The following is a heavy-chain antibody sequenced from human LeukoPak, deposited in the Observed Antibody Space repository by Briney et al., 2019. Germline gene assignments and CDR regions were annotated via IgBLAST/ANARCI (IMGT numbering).Heavy chain of an antibody. Sequence: SETLSLTCTVSGGSISSSSYYWGWIRQPPGKGLEWIGYGHYSGSPNYNPSLKSRVTISVATSKNQFSLKLSSVTAADTAVYYCAAYSRVPVTYHLPYWGQGALVTVSS. CDR2: GHYSGSP. J-gene: IGHJ4*02. D-gene: IGHD2-21*01. V-gene: IGHV4-61*05. CDR3: AAYSRVPVTYHLPY. CDR1: GGSISSSSYY.